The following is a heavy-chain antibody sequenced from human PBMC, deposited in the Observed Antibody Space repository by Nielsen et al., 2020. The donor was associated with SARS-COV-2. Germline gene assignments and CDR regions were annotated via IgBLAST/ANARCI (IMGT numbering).Heavy chain of an antibody. J-gene: IGHJ6*02. D-gene: IGHD6-13*01. CDR1: GFTFSSYG. V-gene: IGHV3-30*03. CDR2: ISHAGSKI. Sequence: GESLKISCEASGFTFSSYGLHWVRQAPGKGLEWVAVISHAGSKIQYADSVKGRFTISRDNSKNTLYLQMNSLRAEDTAVYYCASELVPGYYGMDVWGQGTTVTVSS. CDR3: ASELVPGYYGMDV.